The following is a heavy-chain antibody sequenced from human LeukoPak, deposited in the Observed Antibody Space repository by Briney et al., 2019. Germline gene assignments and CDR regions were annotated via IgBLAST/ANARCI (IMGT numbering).Heavy chain of an antibody. J-gene: IGHJ6*02. Sequence: PGGSLRLSCAASGFVVGGNYMSWVRQAPGKGLEWVSVIYSGGSTYYADSVKGRFGTSRDSSTSTLFLQMDSLRVEDTAMYYCARPTDGDSTRYGMDVWGQGTTVIVSS. CDR2: IYSGGST. CDR3: ARPTDGDSTRYGMDV. V-gene: IGHV3-53*01. CDR1: GFVVGGNY. D-gene: IGHD2-21*02.